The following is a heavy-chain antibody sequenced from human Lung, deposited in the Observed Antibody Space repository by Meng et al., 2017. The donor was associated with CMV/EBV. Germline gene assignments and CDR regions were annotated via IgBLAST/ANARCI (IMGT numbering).Heavy chain of an antibody. CDR3: ARRPWGLDV. J-gene: IGHJ6*02. V-gene: IGHV3-7*01. D-gene: IGHD3-16*01. CDR2: INQDGSEK. CDR1: GFTFSSYW. Sequence: GGSLRLSCAASGFTFSSYWMSWVRQAPGKGLEWVANINQDGSEKYYVDSVVGRFTISRDNAKDSLYLQMNALRAEDTAVYYCARRPWGLDVWGQGTTVTVSS.